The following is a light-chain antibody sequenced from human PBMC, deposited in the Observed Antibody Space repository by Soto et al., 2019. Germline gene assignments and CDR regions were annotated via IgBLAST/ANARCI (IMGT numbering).Light chain of an antibody. CDR2: GAS. CDR1: QSVSSAY. CDR3: QQYGSSPRT. V-gene: IGKV3-20*01. J-gene: IGKJ1*01. Sequence: EIVLTQSPGTLSLSPGESATLSCRASQSVSSAYLAWYQQKPGQAPRLLIYGASNRATGIPDRFSGSGSGTDFTLTISRLEPEDFAVYYCQQYGSSPRTFGQGTKVEIK.